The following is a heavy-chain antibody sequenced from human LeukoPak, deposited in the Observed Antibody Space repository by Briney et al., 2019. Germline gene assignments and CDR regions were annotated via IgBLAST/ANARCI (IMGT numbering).Heavy chain of an antibody. CDR1: GGSISSYY. D-gene: IGHD3-10*01. CDR2: IYYSGST. Sequence: SETLSLTCTVSGGSISSYYWSWIRQPPGKGLEWIGYIYYSGSTNYNPSLKSRVTISVETPKKQFFLKVTSVTAAGTAVYYCARSALDTSGSYYNPQPFEFWGQGTLVIVSS. J-gene: IGHJ4*02. CDR3: ARSALDTSGSYYNPQPFEF. V-gene: IGHV4-59*01.